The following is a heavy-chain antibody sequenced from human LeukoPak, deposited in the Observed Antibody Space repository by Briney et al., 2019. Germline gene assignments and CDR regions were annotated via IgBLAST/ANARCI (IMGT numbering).Heavy chain of an antibody. CDR2: INPGGGST. D-gene: IGHD2-21*02. J-gene: IGHJ5*02. CDR3: ASAVFVVVTARNFDP. Sequence: ASETVSCKASGYTFTSYYMHWVRQAPRQELEWMGIINPGGGSTSYAQKFQGRVTVARAMSTSTVYMGLSSLRSEDTALYYCASAVFVVVTARNFDPWGQGTLVTVSS. V-gene: IGHV1-46*01. CDR1: GYTFTSYY.